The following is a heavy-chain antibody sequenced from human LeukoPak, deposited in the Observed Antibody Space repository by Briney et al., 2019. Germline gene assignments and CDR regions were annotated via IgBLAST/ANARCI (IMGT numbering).Heavy chain of an antibody. CDR1: GFTFSSYG. V-gene: IGHV3-33*01. CDR3: ARDRLGYDSSGYQYYFDY. J-gene: IGHJ4*02. Sequence: GGSLRLSCAASGFTFSSYGMHWVRQAPGKGLEWVAVIWYDGSNKYYADSVKGRFTISRDNSKNTLYLQMNSLRAEDTAVYYCARDRLGYDSSGYQYYFDYWGQGTLVTVSS. D-gene: IGHD3-22*01. CDR2: IWYDGSNK.